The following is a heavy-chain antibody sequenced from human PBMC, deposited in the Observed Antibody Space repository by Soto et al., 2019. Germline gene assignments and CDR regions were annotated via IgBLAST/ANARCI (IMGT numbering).Heavy chain of an antibody. CDR1: GFTVSSNY. D-gene: IGHD1-26*01. V-gene: IGHV3-53*01. CDR3: ARGWELPYFDY. CDR2: IYRGGST. J-gene: IGHJ4*02. Sequence: GGSLRLSCAASGFTVSSNYMSWVRQAPGKGLEWVSVIYRGGSTYYADSVKGRFTISRDNSKNTLYLQMNSLRAEDTAVYYCARGWELPYFDYWGQGTLVTVSS.